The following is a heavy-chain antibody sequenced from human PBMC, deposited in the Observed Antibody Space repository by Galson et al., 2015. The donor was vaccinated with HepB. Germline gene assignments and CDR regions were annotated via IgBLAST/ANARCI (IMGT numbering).Heavy chain of an antibody. D-gene: IGHD3-16*01. J-gene: IGHJ3*02. CDR3: ARVTSAPPDAFAI. V-gene: IGHV1-18*04. CDR1: GYTFTSYG. CDR2: ISAYNGNT. Sequence: SVKVSCKASGYTFTSYGISWVRQAPGQGLEWMGWISAYNGNTNYAQKLQGRVTMTTDTSTSTAYMELRSLRSDDTAVYYCARVTSAPPDAFAIWDHGTMIPVSS.